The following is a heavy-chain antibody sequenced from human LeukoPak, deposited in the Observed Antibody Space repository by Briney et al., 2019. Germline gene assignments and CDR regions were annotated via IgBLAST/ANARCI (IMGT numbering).Heavy chain of an antibody. J-gene: IGHJ3*02. CDR1: SGSISSGSYY. CDR2: IYTSGST. Sequence: SETVSLTCTVSSGSISSGSYYWRWIRQPAGRVLEWIGRIYTSGSTNYNPSLKSRVTISVDTSKNRFSLKLSSVSASEGAVYYCATCGYSGSSGSRDALYISGQGKMVTVSS. CDR3: ATCGYSGSSGSRDALYI. V-gene: IGHV4-61*02. D-gene: IGHD3-22*01.